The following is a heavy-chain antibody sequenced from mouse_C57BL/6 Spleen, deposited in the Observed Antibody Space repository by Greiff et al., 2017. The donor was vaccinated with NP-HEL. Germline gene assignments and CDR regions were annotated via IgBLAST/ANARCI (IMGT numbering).Heavy chain of an antibody. Sequence: EVKLMESGGGLVQSGRSLRLSCATSGFTFSDFYMEWVRQAPGKGLEWIAASRNKANDYTTEYSASVKGRFIVSRDTSQSILYLQMNALRAEDTAIYYCARDVLPFGYFDVWGTGTTVTVSS. CDR3: ARDVLPFGYFDV. J-gene: IGHJ1*03. D-gene: IGHD1-1*01. CDR2: SRNKANDYTT. CDR1: GFTFSDFY. V-gene: IGHV7-1*01.